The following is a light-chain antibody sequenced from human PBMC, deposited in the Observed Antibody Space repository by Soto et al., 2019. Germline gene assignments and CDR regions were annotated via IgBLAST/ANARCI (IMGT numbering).Light chain of an antibody. V-gene: IGKV1-6*01. CDR1: RDVGSD. J-gene: IGKJ1*01. CDR3: LQDYGDSWP. CDR2: AAS. Sequence: TQMTQSPLSLSASVGEKIIITCRASRDVGSDVSWYQQKPGQAPKLVIYAASNLYTGVPSRFSGRRSGTEVTLTISSLQPEDFASYYCLQDYGDSWPFGQGTKVEIE.